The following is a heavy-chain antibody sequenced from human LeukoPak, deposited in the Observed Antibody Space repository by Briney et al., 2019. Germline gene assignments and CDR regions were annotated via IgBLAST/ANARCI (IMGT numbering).Heavy chain of an antibody. V-gene: IGHV3-48*01. J-gene: IGHJ3*02. CDR3: ASSGRDGYNYDAFDI. Sequence: GGSLRLSCAASGFSFTSYNMNWVRQAPGKGLEWISYMSSSTNTIDYADSVKGRFTISRDNADHSLYLQMNSLRAEDTAVYYCASSGRDGYNYDAFDIWGQGTMVTVSS. D-gene: IGHD5-24*01. CDR2: MSSSTNTI. CDR1: GFSFTSYN.